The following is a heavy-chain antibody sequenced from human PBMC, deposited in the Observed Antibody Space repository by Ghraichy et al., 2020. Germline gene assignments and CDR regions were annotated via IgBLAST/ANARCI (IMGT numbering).Heavy chain of an antibody. CDR2: INSDGGST. CDR1: GFTFSSYW. V-gene: IGHV3-74*01. CDR3: VKDLVGGGFGAYGMDV. J-gene: IGHJ6*02. Sequence: LSLSCAASGFTFSSYWMHWVRQAPGKGLVWVSRINSDGGSTTYADSVKGRFTISKDNAKNTLYLQMNSLRAEDTAVYYCVKDLVGGGFGAYGMDVWGQGTTVTVSS. D-gene: IGHD2-21*01.